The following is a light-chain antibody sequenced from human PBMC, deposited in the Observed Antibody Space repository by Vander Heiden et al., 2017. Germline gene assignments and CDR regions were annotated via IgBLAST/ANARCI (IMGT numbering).Light chain of an antibody. Sequence: SYELTQPHSVSVSPGQTARITCSGDALPKQYAFWYQQKPGQAPVLVMYKDSERSSGIPDRFSGSSSGTTVTLTISGVQAEDEADDYCQSADSSGADVVFGGGTKLNVL. J-gene: IGLJ2*01. CDR2: KDS. CDR3: QSADSSGADVV. V-gene: IGLV3-25*03. CDR1: ALPKQY.